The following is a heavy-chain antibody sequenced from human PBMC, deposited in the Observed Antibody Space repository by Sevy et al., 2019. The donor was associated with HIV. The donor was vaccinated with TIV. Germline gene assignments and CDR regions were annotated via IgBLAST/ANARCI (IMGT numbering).Heavy chain of an antibody. V-gene: IGHV3-23*01. CDR1: GFTFSSYA. J-gene: IGHJ6*02. D-gene: IGHD6-19*01. CDR3: AKDIIAVAGTDYYGMDV. Sequence: GGSLRLSCAASGFTFSSYAMSWVRQAPGKGLEWVSAMSGSGGSTYYAGSVKGRFTISRDNSKNTLYLQMNSLRAEDMAVYYCAKDIIAVAGTDYYGMDVWGQGTTVTVSS. CDR2: MSGSGGST.